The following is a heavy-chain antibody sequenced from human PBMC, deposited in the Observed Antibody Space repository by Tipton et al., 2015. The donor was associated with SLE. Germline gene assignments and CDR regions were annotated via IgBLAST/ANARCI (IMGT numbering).Heavy chain of an antibody. J-gene: IGHJ1*01. CDR3: ARAGLDYGDSRHFEH. Sequence: SLRLSCAASGFTVSSNYMSWVRQAPGKGLEWVSVIYSGGSTYYADSVKGRFTISRDNSKNTLYLQMNSLRAEDTAVSYCARAGLDYGDSRHFEHWGQGPLVTVSS. CDR1: GFTVSSNY. V-gene: IGHV3-66*02. D-gene: IGHD4-17*01. CDR2: IYSGGST.